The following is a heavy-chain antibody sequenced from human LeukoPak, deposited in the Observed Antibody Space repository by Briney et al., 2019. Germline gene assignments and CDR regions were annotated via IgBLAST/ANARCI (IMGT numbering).Heavy chain of an antibody. V-gene: IGHV1-69*04. CDR3: ARDRVMIELNYFDY. D-gene: IGHD3-22*01. CDR1: GGTFSSYA. CDR2: IIPILGIA. J-gene: IGHJ4*02. Sequence: SVKVSCKASGGTFSSYAISWVRQAPGQGLEWMGRIIPILGIANYAQKFQGRVTITADKSTSTAYMELSSLRSEDTAVHYCARDRVMIELNYFDYWGQGTLVTVSS.